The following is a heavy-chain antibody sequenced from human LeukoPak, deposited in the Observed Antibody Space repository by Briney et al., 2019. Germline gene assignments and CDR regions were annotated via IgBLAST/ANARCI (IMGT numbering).Heavy chain of an antibody. D-gene: IGHD6-13*01. V-gene: IGHV3-21*01. CDR1: GFPFSSYS. Sequence: PGGALSLSCAASGFPFSSYSMKWVRQAPGKGLEWVSSISSSSSYIYYADSVKGRFTISRDNAKNSLYLQMNSLRAEDTAVYYCARDLPLAAADPKADYWGQGTLVTVSS. CDR2: ISSSSSYI. CDR3: ARDLPLAAADPKADY. J-gene: IGHJ4*02.